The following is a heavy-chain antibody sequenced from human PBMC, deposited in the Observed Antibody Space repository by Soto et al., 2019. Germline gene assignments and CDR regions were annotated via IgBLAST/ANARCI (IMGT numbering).Heavy chain of an antibody. J-gene: IGHJ4*02. CDR1: GYTFTSYY. D-gene: IGHD1-26*01. V-gene: IGHV1-46*01. CDR2: INPSGGST. Sequence: ASVKVSCKASGYTFTSYYMHWVRQAPGQGLEWMGIINPSGGSTSYAQKFQGRVTMTRNTSTSTVYMELNSLRAEDTAVYYCAKDRWELPPPHYFDYWGQGTLVTVSS. CDR3: AKDRWELPPPHYFDY.